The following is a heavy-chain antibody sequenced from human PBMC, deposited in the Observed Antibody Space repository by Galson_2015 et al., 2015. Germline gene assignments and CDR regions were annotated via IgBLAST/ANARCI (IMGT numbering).Heavy chain of an antibody. CDR1: GFIFSDYY. J-gene: IGHJ4*02. Sequence: SLRLSCATSGFIFSDYYMDWVRQAPGKGLEWVARIRDKPNGFTTEYAASVKGRFTISRDDSKNSLFLQMNSLITEDTAVYYCAISGKCAGHRSIGYWGQGTLVTVSS. V-gene: IGHV3-72*01. D-gene: IGHD4-23*01. CDR2: IRDKPNGFTT. CDR3: AISGKCAGHRSIGY.